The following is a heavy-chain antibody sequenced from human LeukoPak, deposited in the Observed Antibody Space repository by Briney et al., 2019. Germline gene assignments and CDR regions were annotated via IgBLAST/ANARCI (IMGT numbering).Heavy chain of an antibody. CDR3: ASPPRYSAYERRYGMDV. CDR2: IIPIFGTT. J-gene: IGHJ6*04. D-gene: IGHD5-12*01. Sequence: GSSVKVSCKASGGTFNSYAISWVRQAPGQGLEWMGGIIPIFGTTNYAQKFQGRVTITADESTSTAYMELSSLRSEDTAMYYCASPPRYSAYERRYGMDVWSKGTTVIVSS. CDR1: GGTFNSYA. V-gene: IGHV1-69*01.